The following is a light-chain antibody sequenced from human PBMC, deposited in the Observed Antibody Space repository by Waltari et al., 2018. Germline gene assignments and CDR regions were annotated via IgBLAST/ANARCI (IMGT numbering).Light chain of an antibody. CDR1: GSNIGRNY. Sequence: QSVLTQPPSASGAPGQTITISCSGGGSNIGRNYVYWYQQFPGRAPRLIIHNKDQPPSGVPDRFSGTKSGISGSLAISGLRSDDEADYYCAAWDETLNTFLFGTGTKVAAL. CDR2: NKD. CDR3: AAWDETLNTFL. J-gene: IGLJ1*01. V-gene: IGLV1-47*01.